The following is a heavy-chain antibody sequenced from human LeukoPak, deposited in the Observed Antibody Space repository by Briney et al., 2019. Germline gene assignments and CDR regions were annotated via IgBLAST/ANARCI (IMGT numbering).Heavy chain of an antibody. CDR3: ARGGGNFDY. CDR1: EFTFSSYT. J-gene: IGHJ4*02. Sequence: GGSLRLSCAASEFTFSSYTINWARQAPGKGLEWVSSISSTGTYISYADSVKGRFTISRDNAKNSLYLQMNSLRAEDTAVYYCARGGGNFDYWGQGTLVTVSS. V-gene: IGHV3-21*01. CDR2: ISSTGTYI. D-gene: IGHD2-15*01.